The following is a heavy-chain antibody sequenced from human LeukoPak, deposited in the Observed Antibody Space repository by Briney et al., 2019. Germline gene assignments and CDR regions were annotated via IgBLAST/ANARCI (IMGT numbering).Heavy chain of an antibody. CDR2: INWNGGST. V-gene: IGHV3-20*04. D-gene: IGHD6-13*01. J-gene: IGHJ6*03. Sequence: GGSLRLSCAASGFTFDDYGMSWVRQAPGKGLEWVSDINWNGGSTGYADSVKGRFTISRDNAKNSLYLQMNSLRAEDTALYYCARDFGAAAGTFISIQLKYYYYMDVWGKGTTVTVSS. CDR1: GFTFDDYG. CDR3: ARDFGAAAGTFISIQLKYYYYMDV.